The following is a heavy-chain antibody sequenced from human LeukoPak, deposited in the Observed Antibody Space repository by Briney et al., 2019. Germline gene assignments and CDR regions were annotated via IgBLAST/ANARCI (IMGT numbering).Heavy chain of an antibody. D-gene: IGHD2-2*02. CDR2: IYYSGSI. J-gene: IGHJ1*01. CDR3: LRDCSSTSCYTRGNFQH. V-gene: IGHV4-39*01. Sequence: SETLSLTCTVSGGSISNSNYYWGWIRQPPGKGLEWIGSIYYSGSIYYNPSLKSRVTISVDTSKNQFSLKLSSVTAADTAVYYCLRDCSSTSCYTRGNFQHWGQGTLVTVSS. CDR1: GGSISNSNYY.